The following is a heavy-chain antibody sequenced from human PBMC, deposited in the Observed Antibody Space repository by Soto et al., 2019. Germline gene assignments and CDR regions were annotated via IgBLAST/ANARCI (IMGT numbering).Heavy chain of an antibody. Sequence: LRLSCAASGFTFSSYAMGWVRQAPGKGLEWVSAISPSGGRTYYADSVKGRFTISRDNSKNTLYLQMNSLRAEDTAVYYCAKRCSGGTCYSSPDYWGQGTLVTVSS. J-gene: IGHJ4*02. V-gene: IGHV3-23*01. CDR2: ISPSGGRT. D-gene: IGHD2-15*01. CDR3: AKRCSGGTCYSSPDY. CDR1: GFTFSSYA.